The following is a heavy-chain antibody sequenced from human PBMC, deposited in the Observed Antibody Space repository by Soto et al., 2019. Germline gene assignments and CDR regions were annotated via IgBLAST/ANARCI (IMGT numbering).Heavy chain of an antibody. CDR3: ARGGFYEILTGSYPIDAFHL. D-gene: IGHD3-9*01. Sequence: QVQLVQSGAEVQKPGSSVKVSCRASGGTFSGYVITWVRQAPGHGLEWMGEIVPNLGIPSYAQKFQGRVTIKADESTSTVYVELSNLRSEDSAVYYCARGGFYEILTGSYPIDAFHLWGQGTMVTVSS. CDR2: IVPNLGIP. CDR1: GGTFSGYV. V-gene: IGHV1-69*01. J-gene: IGHJ3*01.